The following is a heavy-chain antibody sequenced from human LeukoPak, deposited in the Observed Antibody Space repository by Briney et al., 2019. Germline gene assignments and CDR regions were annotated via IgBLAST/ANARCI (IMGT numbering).Heavy chain of an antibody. CDR2: ISGSGGST. V-gene: IGHV3-23*01. CDR1: GFTFSSYA. J-gene: IGHJ6*02. D-gene: IGHD5-12*01. CDR3: AKDLSRDGYNSYYYYGMDV. Sequence: GGSLTLSCAAYGFTFSSYAMSWVRQAPGKGLEWVSAISGSGGSTYYADSVKGRFTISRDNYKNTLYLQMNSLRAEDTAVYYFAKDLSRDGYNSYYYYGMDVWGQGTTVTVSS.